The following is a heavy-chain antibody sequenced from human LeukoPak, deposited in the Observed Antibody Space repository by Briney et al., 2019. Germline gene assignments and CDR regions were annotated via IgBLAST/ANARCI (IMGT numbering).Heavy chain of an antibody. V-gene: IGHV4-39*01. CDR1: AGSISSGSHH. D-gene: IGHD5-12*01. CDR3: VRHDGRGGATMGALDS. CDR2: IYYGRTT. Sequence: SETLSLTCTVSAGSISSGSHHWGWIRQSPGKGLEWIGSIYYGRTTYYNPSLSSRVTTSVVTSKNQFSLQLNSVTAADTAIYYCVRHDGRGGATMGALDSWGQGSLVTVSS. J-gene: IGHJ4*02.